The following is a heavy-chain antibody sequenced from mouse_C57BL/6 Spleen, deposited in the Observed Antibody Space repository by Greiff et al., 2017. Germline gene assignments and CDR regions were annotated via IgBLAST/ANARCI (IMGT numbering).Heavy chain of an antibody. CDR3: ARNLDYDVFAY. CDR1: GFSLTSYG. CDR2: IWSGGST. Sequence: QVQLKESGPGLVQPSQSLSITCTVSGFSLTSYGVHWVRQSPGKGLEWLGVIWSGGSTDYNAAFISRLSISKDNSKSQVFCKMNRLQADDTAIYYCARNLDYDVFAYWGQGTLVTVSA. V-gene: IGHV2-2*01. D-gene: IGHD2-4*01. J-gene: IGHJ3*01.